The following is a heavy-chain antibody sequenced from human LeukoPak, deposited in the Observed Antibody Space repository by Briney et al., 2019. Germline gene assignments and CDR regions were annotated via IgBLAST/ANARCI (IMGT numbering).Heavy chain of an antibody. J-gene: IGHJ4*02. CDR3: ARGGDRRGFDY. D-gene: IGHD1-14*01. CDR2: IYDSGTT. Sequence: PSEILSLTCSVSGGSISSLYWSWIRQHPGKGLEWIGYIYDSGTTYYNPALQSRVTISVDTSDNHFSLKMRSMTAADTAVYFCARGGDRRGFDYWGQGTLVTVSS. V-gene: IGHV4-59*12. CDR1: GGSISSLY.